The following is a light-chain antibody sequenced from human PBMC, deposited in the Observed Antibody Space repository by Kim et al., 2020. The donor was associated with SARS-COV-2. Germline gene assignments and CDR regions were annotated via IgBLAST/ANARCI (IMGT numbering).Light chain of an antibody. V-gene: IGKV1-12*01. CDR3: XXXNSXPWT. Sequence: DIQMTQSPSSVSASVXDRVTXXCRXGQGISSWLAWYQQKPGKAPKLLXYAXSSLXSGVPSRFXXSGXGTDFTLTISSLQPEXFATYYCXXXNSXPWTXGXGT. CDR1: QGISSW. J-gene: IGKJ1*01. CDR2: AXS.